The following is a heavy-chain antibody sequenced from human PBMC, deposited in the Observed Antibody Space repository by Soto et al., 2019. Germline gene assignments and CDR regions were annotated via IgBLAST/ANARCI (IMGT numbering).Heavy chain of an antibody. V-gene: IGHV3-23*01. CDR1: GFTFSNYA. D-gene: IGHD3-10*01. Sequence: EVQLLESGGDLVQPGGSLRLSCEASGFTFSNYAMSWVRQAPGKGLEWVTGISARGGTTYYVDSVKGRFTISRDNSENSLYLQVNALRAEDRAVYYWAKDRGFGAGHGMDVWGHGTTVTVSS. J-gene: IGHJ6*02. CDR3: AKDRGFGAGHGMDV. CDR2: ISARGGTT.